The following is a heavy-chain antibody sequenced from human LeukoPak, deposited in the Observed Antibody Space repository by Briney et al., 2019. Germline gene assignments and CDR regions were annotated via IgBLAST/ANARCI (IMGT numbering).Heavy chain of an antibody. D-gene: IGHD3-9*01. CDR2: ISTYNDNT. Sequence: ASVKVSCKASGYTFNTYNINWVRQAPGQGLEWMGWISTYNDNTNYAQKFQGRVTMTRDTSISTAYMELSRLRSDDTAVYYCAREGTYYDILTGYSEFDYWGQGTLVTVSS. CDR3: AREGTYYDILTGYSEFDY. CDR1: GYTFNTYN. J-gene: IGHJ4*02. V-gene: IGHV1-2*02.